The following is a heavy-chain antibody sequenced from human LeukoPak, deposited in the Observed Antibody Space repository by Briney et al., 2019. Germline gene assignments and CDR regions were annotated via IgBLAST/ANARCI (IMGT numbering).Heavy chain of an antibody. V-gene: IGHV4-59*08. J-gene: IGHJ3*02. CDR3: ARFPIYRGSTDAFDI. CDR1: GGSISSYY. CDR2: IYYSGST. Sequence: SETLSLTCTVSGGSISSYYWSWIRQPPGKGLEWIGYIYYSGSTNYNPSLKSRVTISVDTSKNQFSLKLSSVTAADTAVYYCARFPIYRGSTDAFDIWGQGTMVTVSS. D-gene: IGHD4-23*01.